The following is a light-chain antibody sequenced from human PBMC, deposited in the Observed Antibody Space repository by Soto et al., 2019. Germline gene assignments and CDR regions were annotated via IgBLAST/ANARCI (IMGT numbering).Light chain of an antibody. CDR1: QSVLYSPNNKNY. CDR3: QHYYSTPPT. Sequence: DIVLTQSPDSLAVSLGERATINCKSSQSVLYSPNNKNYLAWYQQKPGQPPKLLIYWASTRESGVPDRFSGSGSGTDFTLTISSLQAEDVAVYYCQHYYSTPPTYGQGTKVDIK. V-gene: IGKV4-1*01. CDR2: WAS. J-gene: IGKJ1*01.